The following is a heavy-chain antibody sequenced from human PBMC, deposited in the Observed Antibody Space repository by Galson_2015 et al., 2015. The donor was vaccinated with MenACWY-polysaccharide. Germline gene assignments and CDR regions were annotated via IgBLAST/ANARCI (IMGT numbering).Heavy chain of an antibody. D-gene: IGHD5-18*01. J-gene: IGHJ4*02. Sequence: SLRLSCAVSGFTFDDYSMHWVRQVPGKGLEWVSGITRNSGGMGYADSVKGRFTISRDNAKKSLYLQMSSLRPEDTALYYCAKGTREYSEIDYWGQGTLVTVSS. V-gene: IGHV3-9*01. CDR1: GFTFDDYS. CDR3: AKGTREYSEIDY. CDR2: ITRNSGGM.